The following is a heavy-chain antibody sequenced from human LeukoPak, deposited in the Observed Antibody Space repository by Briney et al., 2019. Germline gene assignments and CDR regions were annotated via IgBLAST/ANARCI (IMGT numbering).Heavy chain of an antibody. CDR2: ISSSSSYI. V-gene: IGHV3-21*01. CDR3: ARFLRRPARYYMDV. Sequence: GGSLRLSCAASGFTFSSYSMNWVRQAPGKGLKWVSSISSSSSYIYYADSVKGRFTISRDNAKNSLYLQMNSLRAEDTAVYYCARFLRRPARYYMDVWGKGTTVTVSS. CDR1: GFTFSSYS. J-gene: IGHJ6*03.